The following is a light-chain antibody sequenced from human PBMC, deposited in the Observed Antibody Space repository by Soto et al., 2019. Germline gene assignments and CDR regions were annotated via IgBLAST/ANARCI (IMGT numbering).Light chain of an antibody. V-gene: IGKV3-15*01. CDR2: GAS. CDR3: QQYSKWPLA. J-gene: IGKJ1*01. Sequence: EIVMTQSPATLSVSPGERATLSCRASQSVSSNLAWYQQKPGQAPRLLIYGASTRTTGIPVRFSGSGSGTEFTLSISSLQSEDFAVYYCQQYSKWPLAFGQGTKVEIK. CDR1: QSVSSN.